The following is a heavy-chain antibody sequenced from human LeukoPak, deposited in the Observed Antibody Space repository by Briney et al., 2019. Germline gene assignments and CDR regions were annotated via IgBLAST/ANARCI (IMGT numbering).Heavy chain of an antibody. CDR3: ARYGARQAIDS. J-gene: IGHJ4*02. Sequence: SQTLSLTCTVSGGSISSDDYYWSWIRQPPGKGLEWIGYIYYSGSTYYNPSLKSRVTISVDTSKNQFSLKLSSVTAADTAVYYCARYGARQAIDSWGQGTLVTVSS. CDR1: GGSISSDDYY. D-gene: IGHD4-17*01. CDR2: IYYSGST. V-gene: IGHV4-30-4*01.